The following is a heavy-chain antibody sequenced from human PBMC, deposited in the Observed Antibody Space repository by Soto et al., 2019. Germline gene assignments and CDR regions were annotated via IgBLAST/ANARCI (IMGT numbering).Heavy chain of an antibody. V-gene: IGHV3-7*01. D-gene: IGHD2-2*01. CDR2: IKQDGSEK. CDR3: ARDLNIVVVPAAMGPFDP. CDR1: GFTFSSYW. J-gene: IGHJ5*02. Sequence: GGSLRLSCAASGFTFSSYWMSWVRQAPGKGLEWVANIKQDGSEKYYVDSVKGRFTISRDNAKNSLYLQMNSLRAEDTAVYYCARDLNIVVVPAAMGPFDPWGQGTLVTVSS.